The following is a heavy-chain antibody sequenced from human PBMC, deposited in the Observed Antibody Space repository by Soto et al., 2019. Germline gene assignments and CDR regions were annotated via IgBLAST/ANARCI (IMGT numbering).Heavy chain of an antibody. CDR1: GFTFSSYS. Sequence: EVQLLESGGGLVQPGGSLRLSCAASGFTFSSYSMTWVRQAPGKGLEWVSTIRAAGGTTYYADSVKGRFTISRDNSENTLHLQMNSLRAEDTAVYYCAKGGYTSQLDHWGQGTLVTVSS. J-gene: IGHJ4*02. D-gene: IGHD5-12*01. CDR3: AKGGYTSQLDH. CDR2: IRAAGGTT. V-gene: IGHV3-23*01.